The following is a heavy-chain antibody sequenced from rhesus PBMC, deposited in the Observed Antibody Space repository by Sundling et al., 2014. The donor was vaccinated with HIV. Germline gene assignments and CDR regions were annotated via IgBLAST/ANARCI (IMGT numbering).Heavy chain of an antibody. CDR2: IIPSNGNT. J-gene: IGHJ4*01. V-gene: IGHV1-200*01. CDR3: AREGFTVFGLDKFDY. Sequence: QVQLVQSGAEVKKPGASVKLSCKASGYTFTTYTINRVRQAPGQGLEWMGWIIPSNGNTAYAQTFQGRVTMSRDTSTSTAYMELSSLRSEDTAVYYCAREGFTVFGLDKFDYWGQGVLVTISS. D-gene: IGHD3-3*01. CDR1: GYTFTTYT.